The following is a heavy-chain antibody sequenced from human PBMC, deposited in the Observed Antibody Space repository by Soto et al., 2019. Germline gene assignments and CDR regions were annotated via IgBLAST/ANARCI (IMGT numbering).Heavy chain of an antibody. CDR1: GFTFSSYA. V-gene: IGHV3-23*01. J-gene: IGHJ4*02. CDR2: ISGSGGST. D-gene: IGHD3-3*01. Sequence: EVQLLESGGGLVQPGGSLRLSCAASGFTFSSYAMSWVRQAPGKGLEWVSGISGSGGSTYYADSVKGRFTISRDNSKNTLYLHMISLRAEDTAVYYCAKTVYYDFWSGPSRFDYWGQGTLVTVSS. CDR3: AKTVYYDFWSGPSRFDY.